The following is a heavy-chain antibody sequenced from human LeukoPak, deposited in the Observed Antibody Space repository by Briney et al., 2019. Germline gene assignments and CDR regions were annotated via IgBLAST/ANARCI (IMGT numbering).Heavy chain of an antibody. CDR2: LYTSGT. D-gene: IGHD1-1*01. CDR1: GGSISDYY. CDR3: ARVGAGDRNWYSSYYGMDV. Sequence: SETLSLTCTVSGGSISDYYWSWIRQPAGKGLEWIGRLYTSGTNYNPSLKSRIIMSLDTSKNQFFLKVSSVTAADTAVYYCARVGAGDRNWYSSYYGMDVWGPGTTVTVSS. J-gene: IGHJ6*02. V-gene: IGHV4-4*07.